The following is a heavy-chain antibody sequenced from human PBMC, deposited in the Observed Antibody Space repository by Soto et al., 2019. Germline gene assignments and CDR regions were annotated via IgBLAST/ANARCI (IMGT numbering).Heavy chain of an antibody. CDR3: ARDATMIVVVPRAYFDY. D-gene: IGHD3-22*01. CDR2: INPNSGGT. Sequence: AAVQVSCKASGYTFTGYYMHWVRQAPGQGLEWMGWINPNSGGTNYAQKFQGRVTMTRDTSISTAYMELSRLRSDDTAVYYCARDATMIVVVPRAYFDYWGQGTLVTVSS. V-gene: IGHV1-2*02. CDR1: GYTFTGYY. J-gene: IGHJ4*02.